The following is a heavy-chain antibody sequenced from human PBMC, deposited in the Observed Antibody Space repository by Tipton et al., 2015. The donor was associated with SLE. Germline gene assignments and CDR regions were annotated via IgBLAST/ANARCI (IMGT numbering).Heavy chain of an antibody. CDR3: ARLEYYYDTSAYYGID. CDR2: MYSRGST. D-gene: IGHD3-22*01. CDR1: GGSINNSYYY. Sequence: TLSLTCTVSGGSINNSYYYWAWIRQPPGKGLEWIASMYSRGSTYYNPSLKSRVTTSVDTSKNQFSLKLTSVTAADTAVYYCARLEYYYDTSAYYGIDWGQGTLVTVSS. J-gene: IGHJ4*02. V-gene: IGHV4-39*07.